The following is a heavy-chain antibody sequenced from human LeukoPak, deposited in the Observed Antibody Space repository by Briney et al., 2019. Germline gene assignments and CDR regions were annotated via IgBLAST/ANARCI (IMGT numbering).Heavy chain of an antibody. CDR3: ARDPYSGNYGNYYYYYMDV. V-gene: IGHV3-7*01. CDR2: INEDGSKT. Sequence: GGSLRLSCAASGFSFGSYWMSWVRQAPGRGLEWVANINEDGSKTDYLDFVRGRFTISRDNAKNSLYLQMNSLGPEDTAVYYCARDPYSGNYGNYYYYYMDVWGKGTTVTISS. J-gene: IGHJ6*03. D-gene: IGHD1-26*01. CDR1: GFSFGSYW.